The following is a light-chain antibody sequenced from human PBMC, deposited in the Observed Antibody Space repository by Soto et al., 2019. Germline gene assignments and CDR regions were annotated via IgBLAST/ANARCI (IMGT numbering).Light chain of an antibody. V-gene: IGLV2-14*03. CDR3: SSYTALTTYV. CDR2: DVG. CDR1: NSDVGAYSY. Sequence: QSALTQPASVSGSPGQSITISCTGTNSDVGAYSYVSWYQQYPGKAPTLLIYDVGARPSGISDRFSGSKSGNTASLTISGLQAYDEADYYCSSYTALTTYVFGSGTKLTVL. J-gene: IGLJ1*01.